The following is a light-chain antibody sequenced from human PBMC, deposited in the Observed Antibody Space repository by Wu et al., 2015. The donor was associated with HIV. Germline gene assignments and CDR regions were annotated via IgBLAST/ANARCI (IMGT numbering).Light chain of an antibody. Sequence: EIVLTQSPATLSLSPGERATLSCRASQSVSSYLGWYQQKPGQPPRLLIYDASNRATGIPARFSGSGSETDFTLTISSLEPEDFAVYYCQQRRNWPLTFGGGTKVEIK. J-gene: IGKJ4*01. CDR2: DAS. CDR3: QQRRNWPLT. CDR1: QSVSSY. V-gene: IGKV3-11*01.